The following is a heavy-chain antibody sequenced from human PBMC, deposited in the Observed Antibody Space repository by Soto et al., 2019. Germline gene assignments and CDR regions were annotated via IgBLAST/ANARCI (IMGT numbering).Heavy chain of an antibody. D-gene: IGHD2-15*01. CDR1: GLTFSDHD. CDR2: TRNKANAYTT. J-gene: IGHJ4*02. V-gene: IGHV3-72*01. CDR3: TRGFCSGGTCYSGDN. Sequence: PGGYLRLSCAASGLTFSDHDMDWVRQAPGKGLEWVGRTRNKANAYTTEYAASVKGRFTVSRDDSKNSLYLQMNSLKTEDTAVYYCTRGFCSGGTCYSGDNWGQGT.